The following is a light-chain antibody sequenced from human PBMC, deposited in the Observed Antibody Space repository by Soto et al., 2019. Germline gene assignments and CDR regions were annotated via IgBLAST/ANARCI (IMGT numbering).Light chain of an antibody. V-gene: IGKV3-15*01. Sequence: EIVMTQSPATLSVSPGEKATLSCRASQSVSSNLAWYQQKPGQAPRLLIYGATTRATDIPARFSGSGSGTEFTLTISSLQSEDFAVYYCQQYNNWPPVTFGGGTKVEIK. J-gene: IGKJ4*01. CDR2: GAT. CDR1: QSVSSN. CDR3: QQYNNWPPVT.